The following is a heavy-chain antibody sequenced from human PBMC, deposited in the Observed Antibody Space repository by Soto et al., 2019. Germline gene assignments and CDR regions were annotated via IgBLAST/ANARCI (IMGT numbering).Heavy chain of an antibody. CDR3: ARAEIDWLFWFDP. D-gene: IGHD3-9*01. CDR2: IYYSGST. CDR1: GGSISSGGYY. Sequence: SETLSLTCTVSGGSISSGGYYWSWIRQHPGKGLEWIGYIYYSGSTYYNPSLKSRVTISVDTSKNQFSLKLSSVTAADTAVYYCARAEIDWLFWFDPWGQGTLVTVSS. V-gene: IGHV4-31*03. J-gene: IGHJ5*02.